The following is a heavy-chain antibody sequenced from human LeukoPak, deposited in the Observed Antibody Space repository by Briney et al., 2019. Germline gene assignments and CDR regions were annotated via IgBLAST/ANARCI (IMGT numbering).Heavy chain of an antibody. CDR1: GGSISSYY. D-gene: IGHD3-9*01. V-gene: IGHV4-4*07. J-gene: IGHJ3*02. Sequence: SETLSLTCTVSGGSISSYYWSWIRQPAGKGLEWIGRIYTSGSTNYNPSLKSRVTMSVDASKNQFSLKLSSVAAADTAVYYCSRGGIRYLDWLAFDIWGQGTMVTVSS. CDR2: IYTSGST. CDR3: SRGGIRYLDWLAFDI.